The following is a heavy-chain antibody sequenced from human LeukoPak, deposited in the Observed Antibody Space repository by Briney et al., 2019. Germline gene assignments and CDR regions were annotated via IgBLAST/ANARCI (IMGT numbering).Heavy chain of an antibody. D-gene: IGHD2-21*02. Sequence: SETLSLTCAVSGGSIGKIDWWSWVRQPPGKGLEWVGEIFHTGTANYNPSLKSRLTISVDTSKNQFSLRLSSVTAADTAVYYCAKVFCGGDCHVDFWGRGTLVTVSS. CDR1: GGSIGKIDW. V-gene: IGHV4-4*02. J-gene: IGHJ4*02. CDR2: IFHTGTA. CDR3: AKVFCGGDCHVDF.